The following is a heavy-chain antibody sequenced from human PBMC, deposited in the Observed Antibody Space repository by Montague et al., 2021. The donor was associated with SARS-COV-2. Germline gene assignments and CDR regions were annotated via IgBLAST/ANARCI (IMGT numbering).Heavy chain of an antibody. V-gene: IGHV3-74*01. Sequence: SLRLSCAASGFTFSGYWMHWVRQAPGKGLVWVSRINSDGSSTSYADSVKGRFTISRDNAKNTLYLQMNSLRAEDTAVYYCASLTMVRGAEPYYFDYWGQGTLVTVSS. D-gene: IGHD3-10*01. CDR2: INSDGSST. CDR3: ASLTMVRGAEPYYFDY. CDR1: GFTFSGYW. J-gene: IGHJ4*02.